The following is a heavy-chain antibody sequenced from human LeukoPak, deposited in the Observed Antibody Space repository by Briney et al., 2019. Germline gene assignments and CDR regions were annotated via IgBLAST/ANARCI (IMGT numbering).Heavy chain of an antibody. V-gene: IGHV3-7*03. Sequence: PGGSLRLSCAASGFSFSSYWMSWVRQAPGKGLEWVANIKQNGREIYYVDSVRGRFTISRDNAKNSLYLQMNSLRAEDTAVYYCARGRPVAAAGSRLGYWGQGTLVTVSS. CDR3: ARGRPVAAAGSRLGY. D-gene: IGHD6-13*01. J-gene: IGHJ4*02. CDR2: IKQNGREI. CDR1: GFSFSSYW.